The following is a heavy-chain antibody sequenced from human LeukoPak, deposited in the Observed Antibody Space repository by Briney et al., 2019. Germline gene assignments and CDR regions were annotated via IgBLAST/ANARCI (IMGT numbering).Heavy chain of an antibody. D-gene: IGHD6-6*01. J-gene: IGHJ3*02. CDR3: ARDPPGQLISAFDI. CDR1: GYTFTTYG. CDR2: ISAYNGNT. V-gene: IGHV1-18*01. Sequence: ASVKVSRKASGYTFTTYGISWVRQGPGQGLEWMGWISAYNGNTKNAQKFQGRVTMTTDTSTSTAYMELRSLRSDDTAVYYCARDPPGQLISAFDIWGQGTMVTVSS.